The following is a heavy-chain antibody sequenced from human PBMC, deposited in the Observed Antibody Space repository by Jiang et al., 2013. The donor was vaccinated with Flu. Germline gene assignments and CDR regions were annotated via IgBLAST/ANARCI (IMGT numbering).Heavy chain of an antibody. CDR1: GFTFSSCG. CDR3: AKVLPTVTTYILSE. V-gene: IGHV3-30*02. J-gene: IGHJ4*02. CDR2: IRYDGNTK. Sequence: VQLLESGGGVVQPGGSLRLSCAASGFTFSSCGMNWVRQAPGKGLEWVAFIRYDGNTKYYAESVKGRFTISRDNSKNTMYLQMNNLRAEDTAVYYCAKVLPTVTTYILSEWGQGNPGHRLL. D-gene: IGHD4-17*01.